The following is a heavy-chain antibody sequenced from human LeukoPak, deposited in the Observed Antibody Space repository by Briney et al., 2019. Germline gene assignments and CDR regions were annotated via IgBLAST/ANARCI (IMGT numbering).Heavy chain of an antibody. V-gene: IGHV4-34*01. D-gene: IGHD6-6*01. CDR2: INHSGST. Sequence: SETLSLTCAVYGGSFSGYYWSWIRQPPGKGLEWIGEINHSGSTNHNPSLKSRVTISVDTSKNQFSLKLSSVTAADTAVYYCARGRGSSSDYWGQGTLVTVSS. CDR1: GGSFSGYY. CDR3: ARGRGSSSDY. J-gene: IGHJ4*02.